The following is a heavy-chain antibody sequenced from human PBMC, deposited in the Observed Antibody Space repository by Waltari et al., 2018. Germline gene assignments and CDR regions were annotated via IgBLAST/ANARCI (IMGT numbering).Heavy chain of an antibody. Sequence: QVQLPESGPGLVKPSETLSLTCPFPGCSISGYYWSWIRPPPGKGLQWIGDIYYSGGTNYNPSLKSRVTIAVDTSKNQFSLKLSSVTAADTAVYYCARGGSPLSRWGQGTLVTVSA. CDR1: GCSISGYY. D-gene: IGHD6-19*01. J-gene: IGHJ4*02. CDR3: ARGGSPLSR. CDR2: IYYSGGT. V-gene: IGHV4-59*01.